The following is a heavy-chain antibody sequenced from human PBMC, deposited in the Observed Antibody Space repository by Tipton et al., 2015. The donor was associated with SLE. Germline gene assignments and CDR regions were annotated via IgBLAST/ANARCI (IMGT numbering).Heavy chain of an antibody. Sequence: TLSLTCTVSDGSIRSSSLYWGWIRQSPGKGLEWIGSSLYSGNLYHNPSLKSRVTISIDVSKNQFSLKLPSVTAADTAVYYCGRGATTWRGAIYGMDVWGQGTTVTVSS. D-gene: IGHD1-1*01. CDR2: SLYSGNL. J-gene: IGHJ6*02. CDR1: DGSIRSSSLY. V-gene: IGHV4-39*07. CDR3: GRGATTWRGAIYGMDV.